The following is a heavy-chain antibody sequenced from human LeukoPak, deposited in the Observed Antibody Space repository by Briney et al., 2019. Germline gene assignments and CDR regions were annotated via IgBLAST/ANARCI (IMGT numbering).Heavy chain of an antibody. D-gene: IGHD6-19*01. CDR3: ARLPGYSSGWDNYWYFDL. J-gene: IGHJ2*01. V-gene: IGHV4-39*01. CDR2: IYYSGTT. Sequence: SETLSLTCTVSGGSISSSSYYWGWIRQTPGKGLEWIGSIYYSGTTYYNPSLKSRVTISVDTSKNQFSLKLSSVTAADTAVYYCARLPGYSSGWDNYWYFDLWGRGTLVTVSS. CDR1: GGSISSSSYY.